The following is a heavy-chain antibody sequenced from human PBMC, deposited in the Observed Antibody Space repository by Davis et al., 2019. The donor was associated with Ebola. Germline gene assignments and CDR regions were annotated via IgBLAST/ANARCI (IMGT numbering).Heavy chain of an antibody. V-gene: IGHV3-23*01. J-gene: IGHJ5*02. CDR2: ISGSGGST. Sequence: GESLKISCAASGFTFSSYWMSWVRQAPGKGLEWVSAISGSGGSTYYADSVKGRFTISRDNSKNTLYLQMNSLRAEDTAVYYCARDGIAVADWGWFDPWGQGTLVTVSS. CDR3: ARDGIAVADWGWFDP. CDR1: GFTFSSYW. D-gene: IGHD6-19*01.